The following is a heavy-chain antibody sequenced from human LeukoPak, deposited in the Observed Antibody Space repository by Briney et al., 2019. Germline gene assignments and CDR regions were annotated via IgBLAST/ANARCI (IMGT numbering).Heavy chain of an antibody. Sequence: GGSLRLSCTASGFTFGDYAMSWFRQAPGKGLEWLGFIRTKAYGGTTEYVASVKGRFTISRDDSKSIAYLQMNSLKNEDTAVYYCTRDLAPGQGGGYWGQGTLVTVSS. CDR2: IRTKAYGGTT. CDR3: TRDLAPGQGGGY. CDR1: GFTFGDYA. D-gene: IGHD3-3*02. J-gene: IGHJ4*02. V-gene: IGHV3-49*03.